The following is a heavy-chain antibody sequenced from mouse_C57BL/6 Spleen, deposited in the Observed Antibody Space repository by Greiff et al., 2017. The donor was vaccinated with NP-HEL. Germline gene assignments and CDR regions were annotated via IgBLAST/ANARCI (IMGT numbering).Heavy chain of an antibody. CDR2: IYPGSGST. CDR3: ASRRDYYGEGFAY. CDR1: GYTFTSYW. J-gene: IGHJ3*01. Sequence: QVQLKQPGAELVKPGASVKMSCKASGYTFTSYWITWVKQRPGQGLEWIGDIYPGSGSTNYNEKFKSKATLTVDTSSSTAYMQLSSLTSEDSAVYYCASRRDYYGEGFAYWGQGTLVTVSA. D-gene: IGHD1-2*01. V-gene: IGHV1-55*01.